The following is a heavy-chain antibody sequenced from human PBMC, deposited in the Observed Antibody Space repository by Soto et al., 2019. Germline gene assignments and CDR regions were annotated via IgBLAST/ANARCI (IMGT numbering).Heavy chain of an antibody. CDR1: GGSFSGYY. CDR2: INHSGST. J-gene: IGHJ3*02. D-gene: IGHD6-13*01. Sequence: SETLSLTCAVYGGSFSGYYWSWIRQPPGKGLEWIGEINHSGSTNYNPSLKSRVTISVDTSKNQFSLKLSSVTAADTAVYYCASRLAAAGIPLAFDIWGQGTMVTVSS. V-gene: IGHV4-34*01. CDR3: ASRLAAAGIPLAFDI.